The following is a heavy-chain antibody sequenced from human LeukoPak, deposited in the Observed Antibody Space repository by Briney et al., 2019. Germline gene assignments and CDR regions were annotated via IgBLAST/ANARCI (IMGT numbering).Heavy chain of an antibody. V-gene: IGHV4-34*01. CDR1: GGSFSGYY. D-gene: IGHD3-22*01. CDR3: ARRKGYYDSSGRNYDY. CDR2: INHGGST. J-gene: IGHJ4*02. Sequence: PSETLSLTCAVYGGSFSGYYWTWIRQPPGKGLEWIGDINHGGSTNYNPSLKTRVTISIDTSKNQFSLKLSSVTAADTAVYYCARRKGYYDSSGRNYDYWGQGTLVTVSS.